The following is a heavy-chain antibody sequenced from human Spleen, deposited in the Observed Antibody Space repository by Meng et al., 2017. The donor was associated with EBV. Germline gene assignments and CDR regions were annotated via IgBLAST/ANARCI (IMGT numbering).Heavy chain of an antibody. D-gene: IGHD4-17*01. J-gene: IGHJ4*02. CDR2: INPNSGDT. CDR3: ARDEMTTGFDY. Sequence: VQLVQAGAEVKQPGASVKVSCKASGYTFTDYYMHWVRQAPGQGLEWMGRINPNSGDTDYAQKFQGRVTMTRDTSISTAYMELSRLRSDDTALYYCARDEMTTGFDYWGQGSLVTVSS. CDR1: GYTFTDYY. V-gene: IGHV1-2*06.